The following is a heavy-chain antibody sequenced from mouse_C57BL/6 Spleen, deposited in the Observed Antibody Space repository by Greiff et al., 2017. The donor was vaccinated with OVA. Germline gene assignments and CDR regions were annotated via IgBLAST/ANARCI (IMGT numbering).Heavy chain of an antibody. CDR1: GYTFTSYW. Sequence: QVQLQQPGAELVKPGASVKLSCKASGYTFTSYWITWVKQRPGQGLEWIGDIYPGSGSTNYNEKFKSKATLTVDTSSSTAYMQLSSLTSEDSAVYYCARGGRSPYYAMEDWGQGTSVTVAS. V-gene: IGHV1-55*01. CDR3: ARGGRSPYYAMED. D-gene: IGHD1-1*01. CDR2: IYPGSGST. J-gene: IGHJ4*01.